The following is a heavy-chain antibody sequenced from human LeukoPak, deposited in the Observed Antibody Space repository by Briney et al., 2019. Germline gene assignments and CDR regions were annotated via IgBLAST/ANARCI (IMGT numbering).Heavy chain of an antibody. J-gene: IGHJ4*02. D-gene: IGHD2-8*01. CDR3: ARQWDY. CDR1: GGSFSGYY. CDR2: IHYSGNT. V-gene: IGHV4-34*01. Sequence: SETLSLTCAVYGGSFSGYYWSWIRQPPGKGLEWIGSIHYSGNTYSSPSLKSRVTISVDTSKNQFSLKVRSVTAADTAVYYCARQWDYWGQGTLVTVSS.